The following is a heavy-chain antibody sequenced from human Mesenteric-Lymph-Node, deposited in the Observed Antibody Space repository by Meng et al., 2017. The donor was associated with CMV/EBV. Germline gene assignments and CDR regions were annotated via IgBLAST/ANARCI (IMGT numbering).Heavy chain of an antibody. D-gene: IGHD2-15*01. Sequence: GGSLRLSCAAPQFTFSSYEMNWVRQAPGKGLGWVSYISTTESIKYYTDSVKGRFTISRDNAKNSLYLQMSSLRAEDTAVYYCAREAIVVVPAVYRDAFDIWGQGTMVTVSS. CDR1: QFTFSSYE. J-gene: IGHJ3*02. V-gene: IGHV3-48*03. CDR3: AREAIVVVPAVYRDAFDI. CDR2: ISTTESIK.